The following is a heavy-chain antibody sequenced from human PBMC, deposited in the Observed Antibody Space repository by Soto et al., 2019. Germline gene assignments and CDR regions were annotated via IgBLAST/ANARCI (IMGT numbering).Heavy chain of an antibody. Sequence: ASVKVSCKASGYTFTNYAMHWVRQAPGQRLEWMGWINAGNGNTKYSQKFQGGVTITRDTSANTAYMELSSLRVEDTAMYYCARFSGSFPGYLDPWGRGTLVTVSS. CDR1: GYTFTNYA. V-gene: IGHV1-3*01. CDR3: ARFSGSFPGYLDP. CDR2: INAGNGNT. D-gene: IGHD1-26*01. J-gene: IGHJ5*02.